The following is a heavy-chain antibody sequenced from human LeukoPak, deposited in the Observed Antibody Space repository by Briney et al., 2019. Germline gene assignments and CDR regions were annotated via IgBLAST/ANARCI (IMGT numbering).Heavy chain of an antibody. Sequence: GGSLRLSCAASGFTFSSYGMHWVRQAPGKGLEWVAVIWYDGSNKYYADSVKGRFTISRDNSKNTLYLQMNSQRAEDTAVYYCAKDRNYMDVWGKGTTVTVSS. CDR2: IWYDGSNK. V-gene: IGHV3-33*06. CDR3: AKDRNYMDV. CDR1: GFTFSSYG. J-gene: IGHJ6*03.